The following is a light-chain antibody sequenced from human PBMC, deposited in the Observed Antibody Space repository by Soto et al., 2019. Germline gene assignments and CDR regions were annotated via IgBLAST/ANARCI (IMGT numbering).Light chain of an antibody. J-gene: IGKJ4*01. CDR1: QAISNY. CDR3: QPYDAFPLT. CDR2: HAS. Sequence: DIQMTQSPSSLAASVGERVTITCQASQAISNYLNWYQHTPGENPRLLLSHASNLKTGVPSRFSGRGPGTDFPFSISRLPPGDIATYYCQPYDAFPLTFRGGTQVDIK. V-gene: IGKV1-33*01.